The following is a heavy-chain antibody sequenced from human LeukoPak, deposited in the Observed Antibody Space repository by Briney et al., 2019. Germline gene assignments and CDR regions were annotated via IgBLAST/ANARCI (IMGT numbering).Heavy chain of an antibody. J-gene: IGHJ4*02. V-gene: IGHV4-39*07. CDR1: GGSVSRNSDY. Sequence: SETLSLTCTVSGGSVSRNSDYWGWIRQPPGKGLEWIGSIYYSGSTYYNPSLKSRVTISVDTSKNQFSLKLSSVTAADTAVYYCARAPPRYFDYWGQGTLVTVSS. CDR3: ARAPPRYFDY. CDR2: IYYSGST.